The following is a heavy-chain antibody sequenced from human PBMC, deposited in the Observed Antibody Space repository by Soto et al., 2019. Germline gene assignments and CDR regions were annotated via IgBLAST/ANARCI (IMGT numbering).Heavy chain of an antibody. CDR1: GGSISSSSYY. V-gene: IGHV4-39*01. CDR3: ARRSSLVVIDLGGHNWFDP. Sequence: SETLSLTCTVSGGSISSSSYYWGWIRQPPGKGLEWIGSIYYSGSTYYNPSLKSRVTISVDTSKNQFSLKLSSVTAADTAVYYCARRSSLVVIDLGGHNWFDPWGQGTLVTVSS. D-gene: IGHD3-22*01. J-gene: IGHJ5*02. CDR2: IYYSGST.